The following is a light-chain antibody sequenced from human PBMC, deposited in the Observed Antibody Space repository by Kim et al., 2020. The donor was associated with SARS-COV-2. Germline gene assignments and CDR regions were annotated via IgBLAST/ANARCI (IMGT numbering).Light chain of an antibody. CDR1: RSNIGNNY. Sequence: GQKVTISCSGSRSNIGNNYVSWYQQLPGTAPKLLIYDNNKRPSGIPDRFSGSKSGTSATLGITGLQTGDEADYYCGTWDSSLSAVVLGGGTQLTVL. J-gene: IGLJ2*01. CDR2: DNN. CDR3: GTWDSSLSAVV. V-gene: IGLV1-51*01.